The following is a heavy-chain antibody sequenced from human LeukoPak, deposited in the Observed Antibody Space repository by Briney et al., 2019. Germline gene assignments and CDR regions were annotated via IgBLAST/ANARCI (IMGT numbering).Heavy chain of an antibody. J-gene: IGHJ4*02. Sequence: SETLSLTCTVSGGSISSSSYYWGWIRQPPGKGLEWIGSIYYSGSTYYNPSLKSRVTISVDTSKNQFSLKLSSVTAADTAVYYCARGFPSRVVTAISVYYFDYWGQGTLVTVSS. V-gene: IGHV4-39*07. CDR3: ARGFPSRVVTAISVYYFDY. CDR1: GGSISSSSYY. D-gene: IGHD2-21*02. CDR2: IYYSGST.